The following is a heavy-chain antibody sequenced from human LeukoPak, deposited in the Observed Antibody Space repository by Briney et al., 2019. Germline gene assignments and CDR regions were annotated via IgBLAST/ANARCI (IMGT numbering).Heavy chain of an antibody. D-gene: IGHD3-10*01. CDR3: ATVRGSSGTYYIDY. V-gene: IGHV3-7*01. CDR2: IKQDGSEK. Sequence: GGSLRLSCAASGFTFSSYWMSWVRQAPGKGLEWVANIKQDGSEKYYADSVKGRFTISRDNSKNTLYLQMNSLRVEDTAIYYCATVRGSSGTYYIDYWGQGTLVTVSS. CDR1: GFTFSSYW. J-gene: IGHJ4*02.